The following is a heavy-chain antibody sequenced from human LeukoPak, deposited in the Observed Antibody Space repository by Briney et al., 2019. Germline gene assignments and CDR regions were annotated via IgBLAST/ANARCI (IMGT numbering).Heavy chain of an antibody. D-gene: IGHD2-15*01. Sequence: ASVKVSCKASGGTFSSYAISWVRQAPGQGLEWMGGIIPIFGTANYAQKFQGRVTITADESTSTAYVELSSLRSEDTAVYYCARSVVVAAKPYYYYGMDVWGQGTTVTVSS. J-gene: IGHJ6*02. CDR3: ARSVVVAAKPYYYYGMDV. CDR2: IIPIFGTA. V-gene: IGHV1-69*13. CDR1: GGTFSSYA.